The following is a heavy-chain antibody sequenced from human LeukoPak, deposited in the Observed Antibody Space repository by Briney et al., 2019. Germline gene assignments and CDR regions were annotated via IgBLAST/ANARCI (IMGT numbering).Heavy chain of an antibody. CDR3: ARGRYYGMDV. Sequence: GGSLRLSCAASGFTFTSYWMHWVRQAPGKGLVWVSRVNSNGSSTTYADSVKGRFTISRDNAKNTLYLQMNSLRAEDTAVYYCARGRYYGMDVWGQGTTVTVSS. CDR2: VNSNGSST. J-gene: IGHJ6*02. V-gene: IGHV3-74*01. CDR1: GFTFTSYW.